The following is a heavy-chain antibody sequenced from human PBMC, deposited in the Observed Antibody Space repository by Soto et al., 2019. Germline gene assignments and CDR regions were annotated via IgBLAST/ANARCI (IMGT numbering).Heavy chain of an antibody. CDR2: IYHSGST. D-gene: IGHD4-17*01. Sequence: SETLSLTCAVSGGSISSGGYSWSCIRQPPGKGLAWIGYIYHSGSTYYNPSLKSRVTISVDRSKNQFSLKLSSVTAADTAVYYCAGGGTTVTSPLGYWGQGTLVTVSS. J-gene: IGHJ4*02. V-gene: IGHV4-30-2*01. CDR1: GGSISSGGYS. CDR3: AGGGTTVTSPLGY.